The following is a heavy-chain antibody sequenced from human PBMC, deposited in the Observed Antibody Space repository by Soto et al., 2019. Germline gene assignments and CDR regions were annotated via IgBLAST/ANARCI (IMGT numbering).Heavy chain of an antibody. J-gene: IGHJ5*02. CDR3: AKDQGSRGHWLDP. V-gene: IGHV3-30*18. D-gene: IGHD6-13*01. CDR2: ISYDGFNK. Sequence: GGSLRLSCAASGFTFSNYGMHWVRQAPGKGLEWMAVISYDGFNKYYADSVKGRFTISRDNSKNTLYLQINSLRPEDTAVYYCAKDQGSRGHWLDPWGQGTLVTVSS. CDR1: GFTFSNYG.